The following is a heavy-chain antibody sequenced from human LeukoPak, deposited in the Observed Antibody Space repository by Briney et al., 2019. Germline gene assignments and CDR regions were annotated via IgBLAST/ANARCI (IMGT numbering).Heavy chain of an antibody. CDR2: IIPIFGTA. V-gene: IGHV1-69*01. CDR1: GGTFSSYA. D-gene: IGHD1-26*01. Sequence: SVKVPCKASGGTFSSYAISWVRQAPGQGLEWMGGIIPIFGTANYAQKFQGRVTITADESTSTAYMELSSLRSEDTAVYYCARARWELLRLKRRNTKSADAFDIWGQGTMVTVSS. J-gene: IGHJ3*02. CDR3: ARARWELLRLKRRNTKSADAFDI.